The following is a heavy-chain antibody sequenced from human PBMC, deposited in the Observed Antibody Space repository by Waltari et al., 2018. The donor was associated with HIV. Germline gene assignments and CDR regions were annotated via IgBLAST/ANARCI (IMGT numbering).Heavy chain of an antibody. CDR2: INWKGGST. CDR1: GFNFDDYG. Sequence: EVHLLESGGRVVRPGGSLRLSCAASGFNFDDYGLTWVRQVPGKGRAWVSGINWKGGSTGYADSVKGRFTISRDNANNHLYLQMNSLRAEDTALYYCARRSSSGSWYSSLDYWGQGTLVIVSS. V-gene: IGHV3-20*04. D-gene: IGHD6-13*01. CDR3: ARRSSSGSWYSSLDY. J-gene: IGHJ4*02.